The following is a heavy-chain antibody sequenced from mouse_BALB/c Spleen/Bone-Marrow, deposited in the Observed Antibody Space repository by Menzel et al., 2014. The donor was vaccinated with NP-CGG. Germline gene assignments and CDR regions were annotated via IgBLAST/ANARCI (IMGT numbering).Heavy chain of an antibody. Sequence: VQLQQPGAELVKPGASVKLSCTASGFNIKDTYMHWVKQRPEQGLEWIGRTDPANYNTKYDPKFQGKATITADTSSNTAYLQLSSLTSEDTAVYYCARNSMAYWGQGTLVTVSA. J-gene: IGHJ3*01. CDR2: TDPANYNT. V-gene: IGHV14-3*02. CDR3: ARNSMAY. CDR1: GFNIKDTY.